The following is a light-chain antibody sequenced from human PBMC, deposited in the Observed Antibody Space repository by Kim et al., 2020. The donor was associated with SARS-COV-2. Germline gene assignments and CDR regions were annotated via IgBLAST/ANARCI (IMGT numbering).Light chain of an antibody. J-gene: IGLJ3*02. V-gene: IGLV1-44*01. CDR2: SNN. CDR1: SSNIGSNN. CDR3: AVWDDSLKQGV. Sequence: ELTQPPSASGTPGQRVTISCSGSSSNIGSNNVVWYQQLPGAAPNLLTYSNNQRPSGIPDLFSGSRSGTSASLAISGLQSGDEADYYCAVWDDSLKQGVFGGGTQLTVL.